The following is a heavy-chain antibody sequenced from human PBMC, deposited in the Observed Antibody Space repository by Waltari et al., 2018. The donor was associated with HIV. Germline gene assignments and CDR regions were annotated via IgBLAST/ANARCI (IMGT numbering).Heavy chain of an antibody. J-gene: IGHJ4*02. D-gene: IGHD2-21*02. V-gene: IGHV3-48*01. CDR2: ISSSSSTI. CDR1: GFTFSSYS. Sequence: EVQLVESGGGLVQPGGSLRLSCAASGFTFSSYSMNWVRQAPGKGLEWVAFISSSSSTIYYADSVGGRFTISRDTAKNSLYLQMNSLRAADTAVYYCAREPFFCGGDCYLFYYWGQGTLVTVSS. CDR3: AREPFFCGGDCYLFYY.